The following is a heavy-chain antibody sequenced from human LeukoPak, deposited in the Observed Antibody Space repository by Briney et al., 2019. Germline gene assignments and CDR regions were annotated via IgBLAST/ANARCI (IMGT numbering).Heavy chain of an antibody. CDR1: GFSFSSYG. Sequence: GGTLRLSCAPSGFSFSSYGMSWVRQAPGMGLEWVSGSSGGGGRTYCADSVKGRFTISRDNSKNTLYLQMNSLRAEDTAVYYCAKDGGGYYTWAFDYWGQGTLVTVSS. CDR3: AKDGGGYYTWAFDY. J-gene: IGHJ4*02. CDR2: SSGGGGRT. V-gene: IGHV3-23*01. D-gene: IGHD3-22*01.